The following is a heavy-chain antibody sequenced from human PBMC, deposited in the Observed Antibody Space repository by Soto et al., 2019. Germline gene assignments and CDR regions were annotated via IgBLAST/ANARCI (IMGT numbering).Heavy chain of an antibody. D-gene: IGHD3-9*01. CDR2: IYHIGIT. CDR3: ARGLQGPKNDILMGGI. V-gene: IGHV4-4*02. Sequence: QVHLRESGPGLVKPSGTLSLTCAVSGASISSSSWWSWVRQPPGKGLECIGEIYHIGITHYTPSLTIPVTTSVTKSETNFSLMLTSVTAAYSAVYYCARGLQGPKNDILMGGIWGQGAVVIVSS. CDR1: GASISSSSW. J-gene: IGHJ4*02.